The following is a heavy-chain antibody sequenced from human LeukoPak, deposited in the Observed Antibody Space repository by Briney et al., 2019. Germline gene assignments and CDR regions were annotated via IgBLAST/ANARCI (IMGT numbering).Heavy chain of an antibody. D-gene: IGHD2-8*01. J-gene: IGHJ6*03. V-gene: IGHV3-33*06. Sequence: PGRSLRLSCAAFGFTFSSYGMHWVRQAPGKGLEWVAVIWYDGSNKYYADSVKGRFTISRDNSKNTLYLQMNSLRAEDTAVYYCAKGGGLYCTNGVCQGTYYYYYMDVWGKGTTVTVSS. CDR1: GFTFSSYG. CDR3: AKGGGLYCTNGVCQGTYYYYYMDV. CDR2: IWYDGSNK.